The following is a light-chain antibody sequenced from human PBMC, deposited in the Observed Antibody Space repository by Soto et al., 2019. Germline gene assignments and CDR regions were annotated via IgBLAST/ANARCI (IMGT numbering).Light chain of an antibody. CDR1: QSISSW. Sequence: QVTQSPSTLSASVGDRVTITCRASQSISSWLAWYQQKPGKAPKLLIYDASSLESGVPSRFSGSGSGTEFTLTISSLQPDDFATYYCQQYNSYSITSGQGTRLEIK. CDR3: QQYNSYSIT. CDR2: DAS. V-gene: IGKV1-5*01. J-gene: IGKJ5*01.